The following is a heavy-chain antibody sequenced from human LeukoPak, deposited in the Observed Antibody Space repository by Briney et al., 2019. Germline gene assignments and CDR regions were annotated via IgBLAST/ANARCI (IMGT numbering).Heavy chain of an antibody. CDR3: ARGGGYCSSTSCSHGGMDV. CDR2: MNPNSGNT. J-gene: IGHJ6*02. Sequence: GASVKVSCKASGYTFTSYDINRVRQATGQGLEWMGWMNPNSGNTGYAQKFQGRVTMTRNTSISTAYMELSSLRSEDTAVYYCARGGGYCSSTSCSHGGMDVWGQGTTVTVSS. V-gene: IGHV1-8*01. D-gene: IGHD2-2*01. CDR1: GYTFTSYD.